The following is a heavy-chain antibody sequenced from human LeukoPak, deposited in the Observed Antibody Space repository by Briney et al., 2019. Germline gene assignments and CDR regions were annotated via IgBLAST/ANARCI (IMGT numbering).Heavy chain of an antibody. CDR1: GFTFSSYW. Sequence: GGSLRLSCAASGFTFSSYWMHWVRQAPGKGLVWVSRINTDGSTTNYADSVKGRFTVSRDNAKNTMYLQMNSLRAEDTAMYYCARGDGSGSYRDTFDYWGRGGLVTASS. J-gene: IGHJ4*02. CDR3: ARGDGSGSYRDTFDY. V-gene: IGHV3-74*01. CDR2: INTDGSTT. D-gene: IGHD3-10*01.